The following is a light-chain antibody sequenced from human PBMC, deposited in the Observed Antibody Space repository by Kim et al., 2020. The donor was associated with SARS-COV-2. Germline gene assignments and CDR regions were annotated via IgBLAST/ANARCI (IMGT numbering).Light chain of an antibody. V-gene: IGKV1D-16*01. CDR3: QHYDSYPIT. CDR1: QHIRNW. J-gene: IGKJ5*01. Sequence: ASVGDKVTITCRASQHIRNWLAWYQQKPGKAPKSLIYVASTLHSGVPSRFSGSGSGTDFTLTISSLQPEDFATYYCQHYDSYPITFGQGTRLEIK. CDR2: VAS.